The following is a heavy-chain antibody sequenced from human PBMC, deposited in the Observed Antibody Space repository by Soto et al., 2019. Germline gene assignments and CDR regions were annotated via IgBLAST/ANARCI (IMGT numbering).Heavy chain of an antibody. CDR1: GFTFSSYS. J-gene: IGHJ4*02. D-gene: IGHD2-2*01. Sequence: EVQLVESGGGLVQPGEPLRLSCAASGFTFSSYSMNWVRQAPGKGLEWVSYIHNSSSTIYYADSVRGRFTISRDNAKNSLYLQMNSLRDEDTAVYYCARGVQIIVLLPAAIDYWGQGTLVTVSS. V-gene: IGHV3-48*02. CDR2: IHNSSSTI. CDR3: ARGVQIIVLLPAAIDY.